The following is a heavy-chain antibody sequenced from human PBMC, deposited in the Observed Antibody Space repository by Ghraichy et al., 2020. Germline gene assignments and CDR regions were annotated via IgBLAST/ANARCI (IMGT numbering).Heavy chain of an antibody. Sequence: SQTLSLTCAISGDSVSSNSAHWNWIRQSPSRGLEWLGRTYYRSKWYHDFAVSVKSRVTVNPDTSENQFSLQLNSVTPEDTAVYYCARGSNYAFDIWGQGAMVTVSS. CDR1: GDSVSSNSAH. D-gene: IGHD2-8*01. V-gene: IGHV6-1*01. CDR2: TYYRSKWYH. J-gene: IGHJ3*02. CDR3: ARGSNYAFDI.